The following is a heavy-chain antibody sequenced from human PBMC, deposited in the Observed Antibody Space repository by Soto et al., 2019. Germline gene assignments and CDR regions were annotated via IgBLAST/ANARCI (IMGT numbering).Heavy chain of an antibody. Sequence: ASVQVSCTVSENPLTALFIDWLRQAPGKGLEWMGRSAPEDGKTLYAQKFQGRVSMTEDPSTDTAYMELSSLKYEDTAVYYCATDSKLVGSIGVFYNCGQRTPFTLSS. CDR2: SAPEDGKT. CDR3: ATDSKLVGSIGVFYN. D-gene: IGHD1-26*01. J-gene: IGHJ4*02. V-gene: IGHV1-24*01. CDR1: ENPLTALF.